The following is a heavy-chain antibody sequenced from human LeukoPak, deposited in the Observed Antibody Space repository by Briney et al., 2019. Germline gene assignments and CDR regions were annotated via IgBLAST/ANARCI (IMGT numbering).Heavy chain of an antibody. V-gene: IGHV3-74*01. J-gene: IGHJ4*02. CDR3: LFAPRGWFGNS. CDR1: GFTFSSYW. Sequence: GGSLRLSCAASGFTFSSYWMHWVRQAPGKGLVWVSRINSDGSSTSYADSVKGRFTISRDNAKNTLYLQMNSLRAEDTAVYYCLFAPRGWFGNSWGQGTLATVSS. CDR2: INSDGSST. D-gene: IGHD3-10*01.